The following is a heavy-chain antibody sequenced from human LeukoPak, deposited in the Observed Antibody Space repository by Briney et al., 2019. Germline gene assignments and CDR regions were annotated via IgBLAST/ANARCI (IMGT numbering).Heavy chain of an antibody. J-gene: IGHJ4*02. Sequence: PGGSLRLSCAASGFTFSNYAMHWVPQAPGKGLEWVAVISYDGSNKYYADSVKGRFTISRDNSKNTLYLQMNSLRAEDTAVYYWAIVDPLTGSGLDYWGQGTLVTVSS. CDR1: GFTFSNYA. V-gene: IGHV3-30-3*01. CDR3: AIVDPLTGSGLDY. CDR2: ISYDGSNK. D-gene: IGHD3-9*01.